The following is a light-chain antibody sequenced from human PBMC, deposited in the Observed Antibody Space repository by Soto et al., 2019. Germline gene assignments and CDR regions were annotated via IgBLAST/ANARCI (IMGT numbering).Light chain of an antibody. CDR2: GAS. CDR1: QSVSSSY. Sequence: EIVLTHSPGTLSLSPWEIATLSCRASQSVSSSYLAWYQQKPGQAPRLLIYGASSRATGNPDRFSGSGSGTDFTLTISRLEPEDFAVDYCQQYGSSPWTFGQGTKVDI. J-gene: IGKJ1*01. CDR3: QQYGSSPWT. V-gene: IGKV3-20*01.